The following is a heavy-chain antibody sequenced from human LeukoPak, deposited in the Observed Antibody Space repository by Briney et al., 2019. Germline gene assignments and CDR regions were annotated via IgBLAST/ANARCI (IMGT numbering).Heavy chain of an antibody. V-gene: IGHV3-48*01. CDR1: GFTFSSYS. CDR3: ARSAYYYDSSGYYYGGFDY. J-gene: IGHJ4*02. Sequence: PGGSLRLSCAASGFTFSSYSMDWVRQAPVKGLEWVSYISSSSSTIYYADSVKGRFTISRDNAKNSLYLQMNSLRAEDTAVYYCARSAYYYDSSGYYYGGFDYWGQGTLVTVSS. D-gene: IGHD3-22*01. CDR2: ISSSSSTI.